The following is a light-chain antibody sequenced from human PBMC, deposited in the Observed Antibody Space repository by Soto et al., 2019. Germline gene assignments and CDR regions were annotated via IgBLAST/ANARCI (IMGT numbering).Light chain of an antibody. J-gene: IGKJ4*01. V-gene: IGKV3-15*01. Sequence: ELVLTQSPATLSVSPGEGATLSCRASQSVRSDLAWYQHKPGLAPRLLIYGVSTRATGVPVRFSVSGSGTELTISISSLQSEDAEIYDGQHYNNLPLTFGGGTKVDIK. CDR3: QHYNNLPLT. CDR1: QSVRSD. CDR2: GVS.